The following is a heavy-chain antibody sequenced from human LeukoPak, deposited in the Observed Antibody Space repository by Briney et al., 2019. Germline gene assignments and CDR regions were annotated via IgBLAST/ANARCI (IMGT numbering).Heavy chain of an antibody. CDR3: ARDLGGIYFDY. J-gene: IGHJ4*02. CDR2: ISSSGSTI. Sequence: HTGGSLRLSCAASGFTFSSYEMNWVRQAPGKGLEWVSYISSSGSTIYYADSVKGRFTISRDNAKNSLYLQMNSLRAEDTAVYYCARDLGGIYFDYWGQGTLVTVSS. V-gene: IGHV3-48*03. CDR1: GFTFSSYE. D-gene: IGHD3-16*01.